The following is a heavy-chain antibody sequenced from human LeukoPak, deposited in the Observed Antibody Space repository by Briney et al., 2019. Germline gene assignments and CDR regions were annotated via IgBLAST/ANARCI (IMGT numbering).Heavy chain of an antibody. CDR3: ARSEGGWLDY. Sequence: PGGSLRLSCAASGFTFSSYWMHWVRQAPGKGLVWVSRINCDGSSKSYADSVKGRFTISRHNAKNTLYLQMNSLRAEDTAVYYCARSEGGWLDYWGQGTLVTVSS. D-gene: IGHD6-19*01. CDR1: GFTFSSYW. CDR2: INCDGSSK. V-gene: IGHV3-74*01. J-gene: IGHJ4*02.